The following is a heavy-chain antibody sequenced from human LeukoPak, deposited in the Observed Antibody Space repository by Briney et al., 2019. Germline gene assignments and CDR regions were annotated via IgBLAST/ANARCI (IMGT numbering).Heavy chain of an antibody. Sequence: SETLSLTCSVSGYSISSSYYWGWIRQSPGKGLEWIGNIYHTGSTHYNPSLKSRVTISVDTSKNQFSLKLSSVTAADTAVYYCARDKDAFDIWGQGTMVTVSS. CDR1: GYSISSSYY. CDR2: IYHTGST. J-gene: IGHJ3*02. V-gene: IGHV4-38-2*02. CDR3: ARDKDAFDI.